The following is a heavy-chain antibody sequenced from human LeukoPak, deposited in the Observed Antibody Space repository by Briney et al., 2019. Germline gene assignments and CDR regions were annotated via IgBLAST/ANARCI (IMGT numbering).Heavy chain of an antibody. Sequence: GGSLRLSCAASGFTFSSYGMHWVRKAPGEGLEWVAVISRDGTLQYYADSVKGRLTISRDNSQSTLYLHMNSLSTEDTALYYCARAVPAPGTPENAFDIWGQGTMVTVSS. CDR3: ARAVPAPGTPENAFDI. D-gene: IGHD6-13*01. CDR1: GFTFSSYG. CDR2: ISRDGTLQ. J-gene: IGHJ3*02. V-gene: IGHV3-30*19.